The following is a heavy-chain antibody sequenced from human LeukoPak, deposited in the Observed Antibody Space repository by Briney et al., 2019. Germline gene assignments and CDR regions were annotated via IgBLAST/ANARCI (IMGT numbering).Heavy chain of an antibody. Sequence: TGRSLRLSCAASGFTFDDYAMHWVRHAPGKGLEWVSGISWNSGSIGYADSVKGRFTISRDNAKNSLYLQMNSLRAEDMALYYCAKEGGGWYGNAFDIWGQGTMVTVSS. D-gene: IGHD6-19*01. CDR2: ISWNSGSI. CDR1: GFTFDDYA. J-gene: IGHJ3*02. V-gene: IGHV3-9*03. CDR3: AKEGGGWYGNAFDI.